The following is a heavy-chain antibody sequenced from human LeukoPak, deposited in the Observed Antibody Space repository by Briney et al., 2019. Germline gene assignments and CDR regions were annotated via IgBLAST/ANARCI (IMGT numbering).Heavy chain of an antibody. CDR2: IYYSGST. Sequence: KPSETLSLTCTVSGGSISSSSYYWGWIRQPPGKGLEWIGSIYYSGSTNYNPSLKSRVTISVDTSKNQFSLKLSSVTAADTAVYYCAKTYYDILTGYGGPYYMDVWGKGTTVTVSS. D-gene: IGHD3-9*01. CDR3: AKTYYDILTGYGGPYYMDV. J-gene: IGHJ6*03. V-gene: IGHV4-39*07. CDR1: GGSISSSSYY.